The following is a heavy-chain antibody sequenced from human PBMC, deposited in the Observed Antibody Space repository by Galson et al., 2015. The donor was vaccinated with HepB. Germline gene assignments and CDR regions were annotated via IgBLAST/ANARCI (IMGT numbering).Heavy chain of an antibody. V-gene: IGHV3-33*08. CDR1: GFTFSSYG. CDR2: IWYDGSNK. Sequence: SLRLSCAASGFTFSSYGMHWVRQAPGKGLEWVAVIWYDGSNKYYADSVKGRFTISRDNSKNTLYLQMNSLRAEDTAVYYCARGSFYYDSSGYPDYWGQGTLVTVSS. J-gene: IGHJ4*02. D-gene: IGHD3-22*01. CDR3: ARGSFYYDSSGYPDY.